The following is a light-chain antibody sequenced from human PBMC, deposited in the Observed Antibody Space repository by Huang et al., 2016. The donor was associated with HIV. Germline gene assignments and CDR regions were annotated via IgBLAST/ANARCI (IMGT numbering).Light chain of an antibody. J-gene: IGKJ2*01. CDR2: WAS. V-gene: IGKV4-1*01. Sequence: DIVMTQSPDSLAVSLGERATINCKSSQSVLYSPHNKNYLAWYQQKPGQPPKLLIYWASTRESGVPDRFSGSGSGADFTLTISSLQAEDVAVYYCQQYYSNLYTFGQGTKVEIK. CDR1: QSVLYSPHNKNY. CDR3: QQYYSNLYT.